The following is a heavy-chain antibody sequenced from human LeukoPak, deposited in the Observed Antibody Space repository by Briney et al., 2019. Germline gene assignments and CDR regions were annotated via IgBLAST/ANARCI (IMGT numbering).Heavy chain of an antibody. CDR1: GFTDSSNY. Sequence: GGSLRLSCAASGFTDSSNYMSWVRQAPGKGLDWVSVIFGGGSAYYADSVKGRFTISRDNSKNTLFLQMNSVRAEETVVYDCARGPGGYDNWGEGTLVTVSS. CDR2: IFGGGSA. J-gene: IGHJ4*02. CDR3: ARGPGGYDN. V-gene: IGHV3-66*01. D-gene: IGHD3-16*01.